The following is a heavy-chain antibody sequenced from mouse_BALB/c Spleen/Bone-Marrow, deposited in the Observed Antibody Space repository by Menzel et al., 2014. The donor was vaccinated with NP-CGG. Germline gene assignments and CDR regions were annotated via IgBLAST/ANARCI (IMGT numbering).Heavy chain of an antibody. Sequence: QVQLQQSGAELAKPGASVKMSCKASGYTFTNYGMHWVKQRPGQGRERIGYINPSTGYTENNQNFKDKATLTADKSSSTAHMQLSRLASEDLAVYYCVRPYGNYVGFAYWGQGTLVTVSA. J-gene: IGHJ3*01. D-gene: IGHD2-1*01. CDR2: INPSTGYT. CDR1: GYTFTNYG. V-gene: IGHV1-7*01. CDR3: VRPYGNYVGFAY.